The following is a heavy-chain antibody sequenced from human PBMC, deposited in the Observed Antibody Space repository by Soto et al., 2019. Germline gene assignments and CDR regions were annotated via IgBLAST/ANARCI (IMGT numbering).Heavy chain of an antibody. Sequence: QVQLVQSGAEVKKPGSSVKVSCKASGGTFSSYTISWVRQAPGQGLEWMGRIIPILGIANYAQKFQVRGTITADKSASTAYMELSSLRSEDTAVYYCAHIVDKHYGMDVWGQGTTVTVSS. J-gene: IGHJ6*02. CDR1: GGTFSSYT. D-gene: IGHD5-12*01. CDR3: AHIVDKHYGMDV. V-gene: IGHV1-69*02. CDR2: IIPILGIA.